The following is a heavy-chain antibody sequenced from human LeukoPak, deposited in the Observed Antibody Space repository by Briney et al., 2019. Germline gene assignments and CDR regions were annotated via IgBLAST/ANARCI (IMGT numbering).Heavy chain of an antibody. CDR1: GYTFTGYY. J-gene: IGHJ4*02. CDR2: INPNSGGT. V-gene: IGHV1-2*02. D-gene: IGHD3-22*01. CDR3: ARDLVMYYYDSSGYYSY. Sequence: ASVKVSCKASGYTFTGYYMHWVRQAPGHGLEWMGWINPNSGGTNYAQKFQGRVTMTRDTSISTAYMELSRLRSDDTAVYYCARDLVMYYYDSSGYYSYWGQGTLVTVSS.